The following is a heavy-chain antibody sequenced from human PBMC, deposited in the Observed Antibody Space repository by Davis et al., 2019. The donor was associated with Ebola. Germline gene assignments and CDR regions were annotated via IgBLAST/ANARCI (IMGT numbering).Heavy chain of an antibody. CDR1: GFTFSTYA. J-gene: IGHJ1*01. CDR2: IGLQHDT. Sequence: GESLKISCAASGFTFSTYAMYWVRQAPGKGLEWVSIIGLQHDTYYPDSVKGRFTISRDNSKNTIYLQMSSLRADDTGMYYCASREVGQHNLFWGQGTLVTVSS. CDR3: ASREVGQHNLF. D-gene: IGHD2-21*01. V-gene: IGHV3-23*01.